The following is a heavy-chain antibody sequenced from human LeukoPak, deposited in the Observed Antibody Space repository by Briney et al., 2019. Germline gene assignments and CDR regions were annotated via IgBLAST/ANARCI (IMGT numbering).Heavy chain of an antibody. CDR2: IYYSGST. CDR3: AGAQDTFGGVIALDY. Sequence: PSETLSLTRTVSGGSISSYYWSWIRRPPGKGLEWIGYIYYSGSTNYNPSLKSRVTISVDTSKNQFSLKLSSVTAADTAVYYCAGAQDTFGGVIALDYWGQGTLVTVSS. D-gene: IGHD3-16*02. CDR1: GGSISSYY. V-gene: IGHV4-59*01. J-gene: IGHJ4*02.